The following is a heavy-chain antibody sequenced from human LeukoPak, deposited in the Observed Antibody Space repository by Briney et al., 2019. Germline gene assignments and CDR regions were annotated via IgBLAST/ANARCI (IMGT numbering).Heavy chain of an antibody. CDR3: ASLQASGY. V-gene: IGHV3-48*02. J-gene: IGHJ4*02. CDR1: GFTFNSYN. D-gene: IGHD6-19*01. Sequence: PGGSLRLSCAASGFTFNSYNMNWVRQAPGKGLEWVSYISSSSAIYYADSVKGRFTISRDNAKNSLYLQMNSLRDEDTAVYYCASLQASGYWGQGTLVTVSS. CDR2: ISSSSAI.